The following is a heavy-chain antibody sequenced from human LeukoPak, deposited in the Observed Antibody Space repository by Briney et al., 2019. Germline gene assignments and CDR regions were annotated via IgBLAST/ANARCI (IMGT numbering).Heavy chain of an antibody. CDR2: FDPEDGET. CDR1: GYTLTELS. D-gene: IGHD2-15*01. V-gene: IGHV1-24*01. CDR3: AIRSVYCSGGSCQIDY. J-gene: IGHJ4*02. Sequence: ASVKVSCKVSGYTLTELSMHWVRQAPGKGLEWMGGFDPEDGETIYAQKFQGRVTMTEDTFTDTAYMELSSLRSEDTAVYYCAIRSVYCSGGSCQIDYWGQGTLVTVSS.